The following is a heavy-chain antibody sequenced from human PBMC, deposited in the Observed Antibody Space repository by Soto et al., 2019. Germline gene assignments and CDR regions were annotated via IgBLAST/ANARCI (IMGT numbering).Heavy chain of an antibody. V-gene: IGHV4-39*07. CDR2: INHSGST. CDR3: ARLRAAAGFYYYYYGMDV. J-gene: IGHJ6*02. CDR1: GGSISSGGYY. Sequence: PSETLSLTCTVSGGSISSGGYYWSWIRQHPGKGLEWIGEINHSGSTNYNPSLKSRVTISVDTSKNQFSLKLSSVTAADTAVYYCARLRAAAGFYYYYYGMDVWGQGTTVTVSS. D-gene: IGHD6-13*01.